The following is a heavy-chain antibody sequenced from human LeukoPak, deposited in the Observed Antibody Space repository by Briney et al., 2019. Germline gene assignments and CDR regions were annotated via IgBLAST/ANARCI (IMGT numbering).Heavy chain of an antibody. D-gene: IGHD3-3*01. J-gene: IGHJ4*02. CDR1: GFTFSSHW. V-gene: IGHV3-7*03. CDR3: ARVGSIFGVVIDY. CDR2: IKQDGSEK. Sequence: GGSLRLSCAASGFTFSSHWMSWVRQAPGKGLEWVANIKQDGSEKYYVDSVKGRFTISRDNAKNSLYLQMNSLRAEDTAVYYCARVGSIFGVVIDYWDQGTLVTVSS.